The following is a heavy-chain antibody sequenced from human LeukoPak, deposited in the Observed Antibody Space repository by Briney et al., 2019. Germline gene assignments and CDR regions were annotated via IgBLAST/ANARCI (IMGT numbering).Heavy chain of an antibody. CDR1: GYTLTELS. V-gene: IGHV1-24*01. Sequence: ASVKVSCKVSGYTLTELSMHWVRQAPGKGLEWMGGFDPEDGETIYAQKFQGRVTMTEDTSTDTAYMELSSLRSEDTAVYYCATEVRRGYSYGSDPWGQGTLVTVSS. D-gene: IGHD5-18*01. CDR2: FDPEDGET. CDR3: ATEVRRGYSYGSDP. J-gene: IGHJ5*02.